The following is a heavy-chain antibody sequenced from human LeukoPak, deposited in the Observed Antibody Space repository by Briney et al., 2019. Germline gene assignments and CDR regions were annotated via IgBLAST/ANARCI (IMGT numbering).Heavy chain of an antibody. J-gene: IGHJ3*02. V-gene: IGHV3-66*02. CDR2: IYSGGGT. CDR3: ARAVGVTAIHNAFDI. D-gene: IGHD2-21*02. CDR1: GFTVSSNY. Sequence: PGGSLRLSCAASGFTVSSNYMSWVRQAPGKGLELVSVIYSGGGTDYADSAKGRFTIYRDNSKNTLYLQMNSLRAEDTAVYYCARAVGVTAIHNAFDIWGQGTMVTVSS.